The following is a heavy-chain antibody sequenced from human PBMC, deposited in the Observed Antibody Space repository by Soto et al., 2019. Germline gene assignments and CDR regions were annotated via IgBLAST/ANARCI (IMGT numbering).Heavy chain of an antibody. V-gene: IGHV4-59*01. J-gene: IGHJ3*02. CDR1: GGSISSYY. CDR3: ARDRWDIVATFAFDI. CDR2: IYYSGST. Sequence: SETLSLTCTVSGGSISSYYWSWIRQPPGKGLEWIGYIYYSGSTNYNPSLKSRVTISVDTSKNQFSLKLSSVTAADTAVYYCARDRWDIVATFAFDIWGQGTMVTVSS. D-gene: IGHD5-12*01.